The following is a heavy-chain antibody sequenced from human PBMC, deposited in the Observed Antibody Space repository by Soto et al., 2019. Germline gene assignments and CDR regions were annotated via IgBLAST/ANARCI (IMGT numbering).Heavy chain of an antibody. J-gene: IGHJ6*02. D-gene: IGHD1-26*01. V-gene: IGHV5-10-1*01. Sequence: GESLKISCQASGYDFSTYWISWVRQMPGKGLEWMGRIDPSDFYTNYRPSFQGHVTISVDKSINTVYLQWSSLEASDTAMYYCARRGIVGATDYYYGMDVWGQGTTVTVSS. CDR2: IDPSDFYT. CDR1: GYDFSTYW. CDR3: ARRGIVGATDYYYGMDV.